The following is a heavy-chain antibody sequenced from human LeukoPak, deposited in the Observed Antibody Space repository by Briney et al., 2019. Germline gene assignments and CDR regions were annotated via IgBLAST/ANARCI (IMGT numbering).Heavy chain of an antibody. V-gene: IGHV1-8*01. J-gene: IGHJ6*02. CDR2: MNPNSRIT. CDR1: VYTFTSYV. D-gene: IGHD2-15*01. Sequence: ASVKVSCKDSVYTFTSYVINCVRQATGPGLECMGWMNPNSRITGYAQKFQGRVTLTRNTSISTAYMQLSRLRSEDTAVYYCARETAYGDCSGGSCYDVSYYYYGMDVWGQGTTVTVSS. CDR3: ARETAYGDCSGGSCYDVSYYYYGMDV.